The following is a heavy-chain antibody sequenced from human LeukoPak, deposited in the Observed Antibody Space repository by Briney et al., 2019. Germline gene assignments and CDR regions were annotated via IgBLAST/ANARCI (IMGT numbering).Heavy chain of an antibody. CDR1: GGSISSYY. V-gene: IGHV4-59*08. J-gene: IGHJ4*02. D-gene: IGHD4-23*01. CDR2: IYYSGST. Sequence: PSETLSLTCTVSGGSISSYYWSWIRQPPGKGLEWIGYIYYSGSTNYNPSLKSRVTISVDTSKNQFSLKLSSVTAADTAVYYCARGVCGRSPHLPLLVSWGQGTLVTVSS. CDR3: ARGVCGRSPHLPLLVS.